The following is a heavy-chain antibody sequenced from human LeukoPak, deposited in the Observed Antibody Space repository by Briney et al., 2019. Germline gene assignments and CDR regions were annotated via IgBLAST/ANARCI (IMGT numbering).Heavy chain of an antibody. J-gene: IGHJ4*02. CDR1: GFTVRNKY. D-gene: IGHD6-13*01. CDR3: ARDAGTELDY. Sequence: GGSLRLSCAASGFTVRNKYMTWVRQAPGKGLAWVSRINSDGSNKSYADSVKGRFTITRDNAKNTLYLQMNSLRAEDTAVYYCARDAGTELDYWGQGTLVTVSS. V-gene: IGHV3-74*01. CDR2: INSDGSNK.